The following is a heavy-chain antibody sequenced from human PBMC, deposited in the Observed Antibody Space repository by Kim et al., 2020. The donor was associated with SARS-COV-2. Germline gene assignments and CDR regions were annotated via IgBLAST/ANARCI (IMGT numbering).Heavy chain of an antibody. CDR1: GFTFSSFG. Sequence: GGSLRLSCTASGFTFSSFGFHWVRQAPGKGLEWVAVISYDGSRKYDADSVRGRLTISRDNSKNTLYLQLNSLRSEDTAVYYCAGGRHNPYGMDVWGQGTTVIVSS. J-gene: IGHJ6*02. CDR3: AGGRHNPYGMDV. D-gene: IGHD1-1*01. V-gene: IGHV3-30-3*01. CDR2: ISYDGSRK.